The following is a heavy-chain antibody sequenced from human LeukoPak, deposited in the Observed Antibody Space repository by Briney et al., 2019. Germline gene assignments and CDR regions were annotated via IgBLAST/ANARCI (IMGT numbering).Heavy chain of an antibody. V-gene: IGHV4-4*02. CDR2: IYHSGST. Sequence: SETLSLTCAVSGGSISSSNWWSWVRQPPGEGLEWIGEIYHSGSTNYNPSLKSRVTISVDKSKNQFSLKLSSVTAADTAVYYCARRGAYANWFDPWGQGTLVTVSS. CDR3: ARRGAYANWFDP. D-gene: IGHD2-2*01. CDR1: GGSISSSNW. J-gene: IGHJ5*02.